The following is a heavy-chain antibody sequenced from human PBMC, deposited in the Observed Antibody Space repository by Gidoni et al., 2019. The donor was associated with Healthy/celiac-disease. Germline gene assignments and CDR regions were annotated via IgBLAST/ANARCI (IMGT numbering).Heavy chain of an antibody. CDR2: RSYDGSNK. D-gene: IGHD5-12*01. CDR3: ARDLGWLQFPYYFDY. CDR1: GFTFSSYA. Sequence: QVQLVESGGGVVQPGRSLRLSWAASGFTFSSYAMHWVRQAPGQGLEWVAVRSYDGSNKYYADSVKGRFTISRDNSKNTLYLQMNSLRAEDTAVYYCARDLGWLQFPYYFDYWGQGTLVTVSS. V-gene: IGHV3-30-3*01. J-gene: IGHJ4*02.